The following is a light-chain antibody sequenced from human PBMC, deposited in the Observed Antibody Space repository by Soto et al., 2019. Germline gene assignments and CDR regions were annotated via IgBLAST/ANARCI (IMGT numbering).Light chain of an antibody. CDR2: GTS. CDR3: QQFATSPSIT. J-gene: IGKJ3*01. Sequence: EIVLTQSPGTLSLSPGERATLSCRASRRIASSFLAWYQQKPGQAPRLLIYGTSSRATGIPDRFSGSGSGTDFTLTISRLEPEDFAVYYCQQFATSPSITFGPGTKVDI. CDR1: RRIASSF. V-gene: IGKV3-20*01.